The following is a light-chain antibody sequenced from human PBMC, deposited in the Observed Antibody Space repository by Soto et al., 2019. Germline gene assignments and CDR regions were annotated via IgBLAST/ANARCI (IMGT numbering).Light chain of an antibody. J-gene: IGKJ2*01. Sequence: DIVMTQSPDSLIVSLGERATINCKSSQTVLHDTNSKSYLSWFQQKPGQPPKLLTSWASTRESGVPARFSGSGSETDFTLTISDLQAEDVGVYYCQQYYATPPTFGQGSKLEI. CDR1: QTVLHDTNSKSY. CDR2: WAS. CDR3: QQYYATPPT. V-gene: IGKV4-1*01.